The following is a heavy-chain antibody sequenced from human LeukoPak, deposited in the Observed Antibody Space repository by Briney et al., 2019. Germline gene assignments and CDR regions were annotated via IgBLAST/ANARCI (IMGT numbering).Heavy chain of an antibody. V-gene: IGHV4-4*02. CDR2: IYHTGDT. CDR1: GDSFRGKKW. J-gene: IGHJ3*02. D-gene: IGHD2-8*01. Sequence: SETLSLICVVSGDSFRGKKWWSWVRQPPGKGLEWIGEIYHTGDTNYTPSLKSRVTISVDKSRNQFSMRLNSVTAADTAVYYCARTRNGCYSFCGSDIWGPGTMVTVSS. CDR3: ARTRNGCYSFCGSDI.